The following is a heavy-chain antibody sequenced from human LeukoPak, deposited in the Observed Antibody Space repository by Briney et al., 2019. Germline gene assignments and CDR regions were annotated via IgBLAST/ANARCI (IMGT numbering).Heavy chain of an antibody. CDR3: ARGGLTIFGVVTKRKGPIDY. CDR2: ISSSGTTI. D-gene: IGHD3-3*01. Sequence: GGSLRLSCAASGVTFSGYYMSWIRQAPGKGLEWISYISSSGTTIHYADSVKGRFTISRDNAKNSLYLQMNSLRAEDTAVYYCARGGLTIFGVVTKRKGPIDYWGQGTLVTVSS. J-gene: IGHJ4*02. V-gene: IGHV3-11*04. CDR1: GVTFSGYY.